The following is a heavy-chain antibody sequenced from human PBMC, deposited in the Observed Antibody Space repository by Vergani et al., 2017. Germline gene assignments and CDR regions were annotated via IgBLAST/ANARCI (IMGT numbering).Heavy chain of an antibody. J-gene: IGHJ2*01. CDR3: ARRDYYDSSGYYSGWYFDL. Sequence: EVQLVQSGAEVKKPGESLKISCKGSGYSFTSYWIGWVRQMPGKGLEWMGIIYPGDSDTRYSPSFQGQVTISADKAISTAYLQWSSLKASDTAMYYCARRDYYDSSGYYSGWYFDLWGRGTLVTVSS. CDR1: GYSFTSYW. V-gene: IGHV5-51*01. D-gene: IGHD3-22*01. CDR2: IYPGDSDT.